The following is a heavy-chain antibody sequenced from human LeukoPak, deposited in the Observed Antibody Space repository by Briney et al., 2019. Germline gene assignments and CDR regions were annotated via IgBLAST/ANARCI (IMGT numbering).Heavy chain of an antibody. Sequence: SQALSLTCAISGDRVSSNSAAWNWIRQSPSRGLEWLGRTYYRSKWYNDYAVSLKSRITSNPETSKNQYSLQLDSVTPEDAAVYYCARGYYDSSGYNFDYWGQGTLVTVSS. CDR2: TYYRSKWYN. CDR3: ARGYYDSSGYNFDY. CDR1: GDRVSSNSAA. J-gene: IGHJ4*02. D-gene: IGHD3-22*01. V-gene: IGHV6-1*01.